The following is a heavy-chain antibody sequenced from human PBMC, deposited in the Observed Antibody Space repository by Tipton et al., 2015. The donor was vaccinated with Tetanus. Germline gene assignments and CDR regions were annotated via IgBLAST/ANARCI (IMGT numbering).Heavy chain of an antibody. D-gene: IGHD3-10*01. J-gene: IGHJ6*02. Sequence: SLRLSCAASGFTFSDYYMSWIRQAPGKGLEWVSYISSSSSYTNYADSVKGRFTISGDNAKNSLYLQMNSLRAEDTAVYYCAKNFRKEYYYGSGENYGMDVWGQGTTVTVSS. V-gene: IGHV3-11*06. CDR3: AKNFRKEYYYGSGENYGMDV. CDR1: GFTFSDYY. CDR2: ISSSSSYT.